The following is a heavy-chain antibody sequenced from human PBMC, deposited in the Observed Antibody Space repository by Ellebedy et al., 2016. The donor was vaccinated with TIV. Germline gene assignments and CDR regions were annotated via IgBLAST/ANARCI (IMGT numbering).Heavy chain of an antibody. CDR3: ARDCDTSGYMSWVDP. CDR1: GFTFSYYG. V-gene: IGHV3-33*01. J-gene: IGHJ5*02. Sequence: PGGSLRLSCAASGFTFSYYGMQWVRQAPGKGLEWVAAIWHDGGDKYYADSVRGRFTISRDNSKNIVYMQMNSLGAEDTAVYYCARDCDTSGYMSWVDPWGQGTLVTVSS. D-gene: IGHD3-22*01. CDR2: IWHDGGDK.